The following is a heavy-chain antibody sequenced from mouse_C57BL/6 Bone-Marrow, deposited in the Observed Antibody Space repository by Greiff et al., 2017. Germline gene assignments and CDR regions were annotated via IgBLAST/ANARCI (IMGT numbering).Heavy chain of an antibody. Sequence: QVQLQQPGAELVRPGSSVKLSCKASGYTFTSYWMHWVKQRPIQGLEWIGNIDPSDSETHYNQKFKDKATLTVDKSSSTAYMQLSSLTSEGSAVYYCARDFYYYGTWYFDVWGTGTTVTVSS. J-gene: IGHJ1*03. CDR1: GYTFTSYW. CDR3: ARDFYYYGTWYFDV. V-gene: IGHV1-52*01. D-gene: IGHD1-1*01. CDR2: IDPSDSET.